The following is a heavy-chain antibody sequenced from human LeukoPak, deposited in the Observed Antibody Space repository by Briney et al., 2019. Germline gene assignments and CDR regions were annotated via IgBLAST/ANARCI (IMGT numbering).Heavy chain of an antibody. Sequence: SETLSLTCTVSGGSISTYYWTWIRQPPGKGLEWIGYTQYSGNTFYNVALKSRVTISLDTSKSQLSLILTSVTAADTAVYYCTRVDHRFYGSGYDCWGQGKLVFVSS. J-gene: IGHJ4*02. CDR3: TRVDHRFYGSGYDC. D-gene: IGHD3-10*01. CDR2: TQYSGNT. CDR1: GGSISTYY. V-gene: IGHV4-59*01.